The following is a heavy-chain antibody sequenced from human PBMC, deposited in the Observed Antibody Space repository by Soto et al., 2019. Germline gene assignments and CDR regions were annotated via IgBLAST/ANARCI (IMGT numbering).Heavy chain of an antibody. J-gene: IGHJ5*02. CDR3: ARDAPSSTAMVTPWFDP. D-gene: IGHD5-18*01. CDR2: IIPIFGTA. CDR1: GGTFSSYA. V-gene: IGHV1-69*13. Sequence: GTSVKVSCKASGGTFSSYAIRWVRQAPGQGLEWMGGIIPIFGTANYAQKFQGRVTITADESTSTAYMELSSLRSEDTAVYYCARDAPSSTAMVTPWFDPWGQGTLVTVSS.